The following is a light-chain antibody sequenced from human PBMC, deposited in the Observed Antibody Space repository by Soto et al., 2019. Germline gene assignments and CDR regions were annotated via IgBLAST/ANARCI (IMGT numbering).Light chain of an antibody. J-gene: IGLJ1*01. Sequence: QSALTQPASVSGSPGQSITISCTGTSDDYVSWYQQHPGKAPKLMIYGVTNRPSGVSTRFSGSKSGNAASLTISGLQTEDEADYYCSSYTNSKTLLFGPGTKVTVL. CDR2: GVT. V-gene: IGLV2-14*01. CDR3: SSYTNSKTLL. CDR1: SDDY.